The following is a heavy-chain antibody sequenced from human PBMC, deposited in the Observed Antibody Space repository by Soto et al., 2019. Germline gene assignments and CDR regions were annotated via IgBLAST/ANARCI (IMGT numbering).Heavy chain of an antibody. D-gene: IGHD5-18*01. Sequence: PWGSLRLSCAASGFTFSSYAMSWVRQAPGKGLEWVSAISGSGGSTYYADSVKGRFTISRDNSKNTLYLQMNSLRAEDTAVYYCAKLRNTAMAKRPYYFDYWGQGALVTVSS. J-gene: IGHJ4*02. CDR2: ISGSGGST. V-gene: IGHV3-23*01. CDR1: GFTFSSYA. CDR3: AKLRNTAMAKRPYYFDY.